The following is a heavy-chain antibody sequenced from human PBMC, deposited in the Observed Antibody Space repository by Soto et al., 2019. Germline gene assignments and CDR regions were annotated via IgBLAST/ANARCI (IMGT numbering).Heavy chain of an antibody. J-gene: IGHJ4*01. D-gene: IGHD3-3*01. V-gene: IGHV3-15*07. CDR1: VFTSTTAW. Sequence: GGSLRLSCAASVFTSTTAWINWVRQAPGKGLEWVGRIKSKVDGGTTDFAAPVKGRFAISRDDSRSMMYMQMNSLKIEDTAVYYCTTDSDFSTRLVRFDYWGRGTLVTVSS. CDR3: TTDSDFSTRLVRFDY. CDR2: IKSKVDGGTT.